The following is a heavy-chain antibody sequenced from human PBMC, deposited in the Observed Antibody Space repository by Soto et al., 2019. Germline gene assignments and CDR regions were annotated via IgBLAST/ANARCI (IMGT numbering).Heavy chain of an antibody. J-gene: IGHJ4*02. CDR3: ARSGGLDRDFNY. CDR2: IIPMFDTP. CDR1: GGTFSSDS. V-gene: IGHV1-69*01. Sequence: VKVSCKASGGTFSSDSFSWVRQAPGQGLEWMGGIIPMFDTPIYAQKFQDRVTITADESTSTAYMQLSSLRSGDTAVYYCARSGGLDRDFNYWGQGSLVTVSS. D-gene: IGHD2-15*01.